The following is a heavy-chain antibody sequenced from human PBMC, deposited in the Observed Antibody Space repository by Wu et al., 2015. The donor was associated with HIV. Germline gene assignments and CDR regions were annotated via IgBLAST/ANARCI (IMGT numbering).Heavy chain of an antibody. V-gene: IGHV1-2*02. J-gene: IGHJ6*02. CDR1: GYTFSSYY. CDR3: ARRGSWGDHTNMIRGGLDV. D-gene: IGHD3-10*01. CDR2: IIPGTGGT. Sequence: QIQLVQSGAEMKNPGASVKVSCKTSGYTFSSYYMHWVRQAPGQGLEWMGWIIPGTGGTKYARNFQGRMTMTADTSTNTAYMELSGLKSEDTAVYYCARRGSWGDHTNMIRGGLDVWGRGTTVTVSS.